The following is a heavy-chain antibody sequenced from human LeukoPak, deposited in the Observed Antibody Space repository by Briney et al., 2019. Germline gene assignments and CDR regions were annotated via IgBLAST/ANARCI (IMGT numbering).Heavy chain of an antibody. J-gene: IGHJ4*02. V-gene: IGHV3-74*01. CDR3: ARGGDYASGSPGDY. Sequence: GGSLRLSCAASGFTFTTYWMHWVRQAPGKGLVWASRINTDGSTTTYADSVKGRFTISRDNAKNTLYLQMNSLRAEDTAVYYCARGGDYASGSPGDYWGQGTLVTVSS. CDR2: INTDGSTT. CDR1: GFTFTTYW. D-gene: IGHD3-10*01.